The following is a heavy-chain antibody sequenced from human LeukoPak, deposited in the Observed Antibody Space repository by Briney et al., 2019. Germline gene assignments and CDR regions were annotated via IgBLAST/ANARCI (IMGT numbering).Heavy chain of an antibody. V-gene: IGHV1-8*03. D-gene: IGHD6-13*01. J-gene: IGHJ5*02. Sequence: GASVTVSFKASVYTFTIYDINWVRQATGQGLEWMGWMSPNGGNTGYAQKFQGRVTITRNTSISTAYMELSSLRSEDTAVYYCARLIYSSSWSRFDPWGQGTLVTVSS. CDR1: VYTFTIYD. CDR3: ARLIYSSSWSRFDP. CDR2: MSPNGGNT.